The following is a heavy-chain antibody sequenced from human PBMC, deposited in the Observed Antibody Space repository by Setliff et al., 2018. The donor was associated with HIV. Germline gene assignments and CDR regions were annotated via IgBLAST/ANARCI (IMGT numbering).Heavy chain of an antibody. CDR1: GGTFSSYA. J-gene: IGHJ6*02. CDR3: ARDPLRISDRFNFYFGMDV. V-gene: IGHV1-69*10. D-gene: IGHD3-3*01. CDR2: IIPILGIA. Sequence: GASVKVSCKASGGTFSSYAISWVRQAPGQGLEWMGGIIPILGIANYAQKFQGRVTITADKSTSTAYMELSSLRSEDTAVYYCARDPLRISDRFNFYFGMDVWGQGTTVTVSS.